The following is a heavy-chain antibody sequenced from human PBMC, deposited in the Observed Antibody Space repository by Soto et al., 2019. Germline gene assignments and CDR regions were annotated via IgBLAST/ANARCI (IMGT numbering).Heavy chain of an antibody. Sequence: EVQLVESGGGLIQPGGSLRLSCAASGFSFSDYWIHWVRQVPGKGLVWVSRIKGDETTTNYADFVKGRFTISRDNAKNTVFLQMNSLRVEYTAVYYCARGGWKAYYMDVWGKGATVSVSS. D-gene: IGHD1-1*01. J-gene: IGHJ6*03. CDR3: ARGGWKAYYMDV. V-gene: IGHV3-74*01. CDR2: IKGDETTT. CDR1: GFSFSDYW.